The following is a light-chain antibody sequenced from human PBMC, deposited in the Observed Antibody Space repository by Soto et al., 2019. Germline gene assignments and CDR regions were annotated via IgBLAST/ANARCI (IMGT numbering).Light chain of an antibody. J-gene: IGKJ1*01. Sequence: ELVMPQSPSTLSVSPGERATLSCRASHSVSSNLAWYQQKPGQAHRLLIYGASTRATGIPARFSGSGSWTEFTLTISSLQAEEFAVYYGQHYNNWPRTFGQGTKVEIK. V-gene: IGKV3-15*01. CDR3: QHYNNWPRT. CDR2: GAS. CDR1: HSVSSN.